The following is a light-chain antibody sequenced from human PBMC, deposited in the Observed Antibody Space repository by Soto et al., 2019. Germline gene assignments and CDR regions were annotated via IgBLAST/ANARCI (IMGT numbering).Light chain of an antibody. CDR3: QQRSSWPPVT. CDR1: QSVSSH. Sequence: EIVLTQSPATLSLSPGERATLSCRASQSVSSHLAWYQQKPGQAPRLLIYDASTRATGIPARFSGSGSGTDFALTISSLDPEDFAFYYCQQRSSWPPVTFGQGTRLEIK. V-gene: IGKV3-11*01. J-gene: IGKJ5*01. CDR2: DAS.